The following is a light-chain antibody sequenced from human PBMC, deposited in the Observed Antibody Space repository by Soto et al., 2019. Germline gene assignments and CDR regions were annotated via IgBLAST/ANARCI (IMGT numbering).Light chain of an antibody. CDR1: SSDVGGYKF. J-gene: IGLJ3*02. V-gene: IGLV2-14*01. CDR3: LSYTSANTRV. CDR2: EVN. Sequence: QSALTQPASVSASPGQPITISCTGTSSDVGGYKFVSWYQHHPGKAPKLMIYEVNNRPSGVSNRFAGSKSGNTASLTISGLQPEDEADYYCLSYTSANTRVFGGGTKVTVL.